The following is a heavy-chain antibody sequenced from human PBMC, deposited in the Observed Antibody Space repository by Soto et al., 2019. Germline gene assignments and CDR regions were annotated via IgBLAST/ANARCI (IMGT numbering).Heavy chain of an antibody. D-gene: IGHD4-4*01. CDR1: GGSIRGYY. CDR2: IYYSGST. J-gene: IGHJ3*02. CDR3: ARLSNRGGDDLDAFDI. V-gene: IGHV4-59*08. Sequence: PSETLSLTCTVSGGSIRGYYWSWIRQPPGMGLQWIGNIYYSGSTKYNPSLNSRVTMSLDTSTNQFSPRLRSVTAADTALYYCARLSNRGGDDLDAFDIWGQGTMVTVSS.